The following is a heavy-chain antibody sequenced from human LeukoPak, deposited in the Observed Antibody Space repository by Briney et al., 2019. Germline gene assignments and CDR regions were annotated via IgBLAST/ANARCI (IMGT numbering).Heavy chain of an antibody. Sequence: ASVKVSYKASGYTFTSYGITWVRQAPGQGLEWMGWISAYNGNTNYTQKLQGRVTMTTDTSTSTAYMELSSLRSEDTAVYYCARGFLLTGSRAFDIWGQGTMVTVSS. CDR1: GYTFTSYG. D-gene: IGHD1-20*01. CDR3: ARGFLLTGSRAFDI. J-gene: IGHJ3*02. CDR2: ISAYNGNT. V-gene: IGHV1-18*01.